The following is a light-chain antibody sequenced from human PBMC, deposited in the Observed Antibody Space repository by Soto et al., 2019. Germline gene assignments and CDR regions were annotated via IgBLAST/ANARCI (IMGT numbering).Light chain of an antibody. CDR1: TSNIGNYH. Sequence: QSVLTQPPSVSAAPGQKVTISCSGSTSNIGNYHVCWYQHLLGRAPKVLIYDTRNRPSGIPDRFSGSKSGTSATLDIAGLQTGDEADYYCGTWDTSLRVGVFGGGTKLTVL. V-gene: IGLV1-51*01. CDR2: DTR. CDR3: GTWDTSLRVGV. J-gene: IGLJ3*02.